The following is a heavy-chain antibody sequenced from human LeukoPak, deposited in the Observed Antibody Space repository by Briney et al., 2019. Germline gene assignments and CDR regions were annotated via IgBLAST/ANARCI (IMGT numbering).Heavy chain of an antibody. CDR2: INQDGSEK. CDR3: AKEGRLGH. CDR1: GFTFSSSL. D-gene: IGHD3-16*01. V-gene: IGHV3-7*01. Sequence: GGSLRLSCAVSGFTFSSSLMSWVRQAPGNGLEWVATINQDGSEKGYVDSVKGRTTISRDNAKNSLYLEMNSLRVEDTAVYYCAKEGRLGHWGQGTLVTVSS. J-gene: IGHJ4*02.